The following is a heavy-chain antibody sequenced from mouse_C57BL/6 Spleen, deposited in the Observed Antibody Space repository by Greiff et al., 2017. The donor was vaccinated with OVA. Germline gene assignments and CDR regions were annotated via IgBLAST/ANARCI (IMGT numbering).Heavy chain of an antibody. J-gene: IGHJ1*03. D-gene: IGHD1-1*01. Sequence: VQLQQSGPELVKPGASVKIPCKASGYTFTDYNMDWVKQSHGKSLEWIGDINPNNGGTIYNQKFKGKATLTVDKSSSTAYMELRSLTSEDTAVYYCARGAYGSSPWYFDVWGTGTTVTVSS. CDR3: ARGAYGSSPWYFDV. V-gene: IGHV1-18*01. CDR2: INPNNGGT. CDR1: GYTFTDYN.